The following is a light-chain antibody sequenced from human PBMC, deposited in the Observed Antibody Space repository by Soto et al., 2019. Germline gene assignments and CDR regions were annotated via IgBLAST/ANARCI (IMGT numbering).Light chain of an antibody. CDR1: QSVTSGY. CDR3: QQYATSPPMDT. V-gene: IGKV3-20*01. J-gene: IGKJ2*01. CDR2: GAS. Sequence: VLTQSPGTLSLSPGERATLSCRASQSVTSGYLGWYQQKPGQAPRLLIYGASSRATGISDRFSGSGSGTDFTLTISRLEPEDCAVYYCQQYATSPPMDTFGQGTKVEIK.